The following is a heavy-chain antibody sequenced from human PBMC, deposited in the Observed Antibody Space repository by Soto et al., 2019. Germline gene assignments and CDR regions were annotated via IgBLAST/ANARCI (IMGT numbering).Heavy chain of an antibody. D-gene: IGHD6-6*01. CDR1: GDSISSYY. CDR3: ARGWQLGPDYFDY. V-gene: IGHV4-59*12. J-gene: IGHJ4*02. Sequence: PSETLSLTCIVSGDSISSYYWTWIRQPPGKGLEWIGSIYYSGTTTYNPSLKSRVTISVDTSKNQFSLKLSSVTAADTAVYYCARGWQLGPDYFDYWGQGTLVTVSS. CDR2: IYYSGTT.